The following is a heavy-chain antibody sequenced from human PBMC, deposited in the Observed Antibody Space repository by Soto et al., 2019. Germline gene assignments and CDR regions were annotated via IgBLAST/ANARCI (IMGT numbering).Heavy chain of an antibody. V-gene: IGHV3-23*01. CDR1: GFTFSSYA. CDR3: AKKDYGGNAPLGY. CDR2: ISGSGGSA. J-gene: IGHJ4*02. D-gene: IGHD4-17*01. Sequence: PGGSLRLSCAASGFTFSSYAMSWVRQAPGKGLEWVSAISGSGGSAYYADSVKGRFTISRDNSKNTLYLQMNSLRAEDTAVYYCAKKDYGGNAPLGYWGQGTLVTVSS.